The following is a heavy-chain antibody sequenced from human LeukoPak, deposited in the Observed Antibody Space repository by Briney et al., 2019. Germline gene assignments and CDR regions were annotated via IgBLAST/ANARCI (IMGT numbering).Heavy chain of an antibody. CDR1: GGSISSYY. D-gene: IGHD6-13*01. CDR2: INHSGST. J-gene: IGHJ4*02. Sequence: SETLSLTCTVSGGSISSYYWSWIRQPPGRGLEWIGEINHSGSTNYNPSLKSRVTISVDTSKNQFSLKLSSVTAADTAVYYCARDLRAAAGIRTDYWGQGTLVTVSS. CDR3: ARDLRAAAGIRTDY. V-gene: IGHV4-34*01.